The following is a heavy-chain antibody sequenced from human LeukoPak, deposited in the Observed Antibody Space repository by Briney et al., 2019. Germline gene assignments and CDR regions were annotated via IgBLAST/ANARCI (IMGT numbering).Heavy chain of an antibody. V-gene: IGHV4-4*07. J-gene: IGHJ4*02. Sequence: SETLSLPCSVSGGSIMSYHWGWIRQPTRKRMEWIGRIHSSGATDYSPSLQSRITISLDKSTSHFSLKLSSVTVADTAIYYCAREDSAAYCTSTNCFGLDYWGQGTLVTVSS. CDR2: IHSSGAT. CDR1: GGSIMSYH. CDR3: AREDSAAYCTSTNCFGLDY. D-gene: IGHD2-2*01.